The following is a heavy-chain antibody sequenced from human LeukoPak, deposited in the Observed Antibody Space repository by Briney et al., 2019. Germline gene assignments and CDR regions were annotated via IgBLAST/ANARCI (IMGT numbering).Heavy chain of an antibody. V-gene: IGHV4-59*01. CDR1: GDSLSSYY. J-gene: IGHJ6*03. D-gene: IGHD3-16*01. CDR3: ARMGPRFYYYYMDV. Sequence: SETLSLTCTVSGDSLSSYYWSWIRQSPGKGLEWIGNFYHSESPNYNPSLKSRVTISVDTSKNQFSLKLNSVTAADTAVYYCARMGPRFYYYYMDVWGKGTTVTVSS. CDR2: FYHSESP.